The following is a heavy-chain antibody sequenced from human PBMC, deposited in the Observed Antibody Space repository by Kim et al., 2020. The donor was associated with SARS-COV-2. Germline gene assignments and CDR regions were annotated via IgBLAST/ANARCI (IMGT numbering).Heavy chain of an antibody. CDR1: GFTFSSYG. CDR2: ISYDGSNK. Sequence: GGSLRLSCAASGFTFSSYGMHWVRQAPGKGLEWVAVISYDGSNKYYAHSVKGRFTISRDNSKYTLYLQMNSLRAEDTAVYYCAKDLEHIVVVGTMDVCG. CDR3: AKDLEHIVVVGTMDV. V-gene: IGHV3-30*18. D-gene: IGHD2-21*01. J-gene: IGHJ6*02.